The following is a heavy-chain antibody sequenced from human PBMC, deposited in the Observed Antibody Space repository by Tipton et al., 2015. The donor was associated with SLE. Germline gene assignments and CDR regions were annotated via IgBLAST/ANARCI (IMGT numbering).Heavy chain of an antibody. J-gene: IGHJ4*02. D-gene: IGHD5-24*01. CDR3: ARTRGERFLQYVDN. CDR1: GGPISGFY. Sequence: TLSLTCTVSGGPISGFYWSWIRQPPGKGLEWLGYIYYTESTHYNPSLQSRLSISLDTSKNQFSLKLNSVTAADTALYYCARTRGERFLQYVDNWGQGTLVTVYS. CDR2: IYYTEST. V-gene: IGHV4-59*07.